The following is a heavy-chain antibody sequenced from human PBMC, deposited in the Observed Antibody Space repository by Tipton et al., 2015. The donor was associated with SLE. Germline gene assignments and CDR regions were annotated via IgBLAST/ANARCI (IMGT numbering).Heavy chain of an antibody. J-gene: IGHJ4*02. CDR2: IYYSGST. CDR1: GGSISSYY. Sequence: TLSLTCTVYGGSISSYYWSWIRQPPGKGLEWIGYIYYSGSTYYNPSLKSRVTISVDTSKNQFSLKLSSVTAADTAVYYCARFLIVVAEFDYWGQGTLVTVSS. CDR3: ARFLIVVAEFDY. V-gene: IGHV4-59*12. D-gene: IGHD3-22*01.